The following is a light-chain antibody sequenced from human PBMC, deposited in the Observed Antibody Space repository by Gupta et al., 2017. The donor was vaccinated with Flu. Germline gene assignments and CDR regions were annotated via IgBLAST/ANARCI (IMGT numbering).Light chain of an antibody. Sequence: GNTVRIRWRGDRRGGYVSCWYQQRPGPATRLVIYGENSRPSGTPDRSSCSSAGNTATSTTTGAQAEEEADYFWNSQDTNGANDVFGGGTKPTVL. V-gene: IGLV3-19*01. CDR1: RRGGYV. J-gene: IGLJ2*01. CDR2: GEN. CDR3: NSQDTNGANDV.